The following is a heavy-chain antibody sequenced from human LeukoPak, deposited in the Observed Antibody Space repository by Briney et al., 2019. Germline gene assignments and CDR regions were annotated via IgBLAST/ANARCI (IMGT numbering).Heavy chain of an antibody. CDR2: IYYSGST. CDR1: GGSISSSSYY. J-gene: IGHJ3*02. Sequence: SETLSLTCTVSGGSISSSSYYWGWIRQPPGKGLEWIGYIYYSGSTNYNPSLKSRVTISVDTSKNQFSLKLSSVTAADTAVYYCARPAYLGIVGATDDAFDIWGQGTMVTVSS. CDR3: ARPAYLGIVGATDDAFDI. V-gene: IGHV4-61*05. D-gene: IGHD1-26*01.